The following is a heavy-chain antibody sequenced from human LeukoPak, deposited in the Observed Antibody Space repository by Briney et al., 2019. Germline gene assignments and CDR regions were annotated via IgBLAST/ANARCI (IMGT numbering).Heavy chain of an antibody. J-gene: IGHJ4*02. Sequence: PGASLRLSCAASGFTFSNYAMSWVRQAPGKGREWVSAITGSGGNTYYADSVKGRFTISRDNSKNTLYLQMNSLRDEDTAVYYCAKWGDFDVLTGYYVPDFWGQGTLVTVSS. V-gene: IGHV3-23*01. CDR3: AKWGDFDVLTGYYVPDF. CDR1: GFTFSNYA. CDR2: ITGSGGNT. D-gene: IGHD3-9*01.